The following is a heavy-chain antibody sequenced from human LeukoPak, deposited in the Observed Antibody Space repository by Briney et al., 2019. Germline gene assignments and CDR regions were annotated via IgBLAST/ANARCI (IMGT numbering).Heavy chain of an antibody. CDR1: GFSFSNYE. Sequence: GGSLRLSCAASGFSFSNYEMNWVRQAPGKGLEWVSYISSSASTIYYADSVKGRFTISRDNAKNSPYLQMNSLRAEDTAVYYCARGVFYSNDYSNCFDPWGQGTLVTVPS. CDR2: ISSSASTI. D-gene: IGHD3-16*01. J-gene: IGHJ5*02. V-gene: IGHV3-48*03. CDR3: ARGVFYSNDYSNCFDP.